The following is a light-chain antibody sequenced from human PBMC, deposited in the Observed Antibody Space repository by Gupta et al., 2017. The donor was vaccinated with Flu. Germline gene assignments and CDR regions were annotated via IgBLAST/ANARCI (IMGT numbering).Light chain of an antibody. CDR2: GNN. CDR1: RPNIGSQN. Sequence: VHLVWFGSRPNIGSQNVHWDHQRPGTAPKLLINGNNQRPSGVPDRFSGSKSGNSASLAISGLRSEDEDDYYCAAWDDSLRGRLFGGGTKLTVL. J-gene: IGLJ3*02. V-gene: IGLV1-47*02. CDR3: AAWDDSLRGRL.